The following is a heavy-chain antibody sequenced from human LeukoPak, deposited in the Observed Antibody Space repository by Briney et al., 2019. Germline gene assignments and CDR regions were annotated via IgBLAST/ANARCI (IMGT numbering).Heavy chain of an antibody. J-gene: IGHJ3*02. CDR3: ARRWELLGVDAFDI. V-gene: IGHV1-18*01. Sequence: ASVKVSCKASGYTFTSYGISWVRQAPGHGLEWMGWISAYNGNTNYAQKLQGRVTMTTDTSTSTAYMELRSLRSDDTAVYYCARRWELLGVDAFDIWGQGTMVTVSS. CDR2: ISAYNGNT. D-gene: IGHD1-26*01. CDR1: GYTFTSYG.